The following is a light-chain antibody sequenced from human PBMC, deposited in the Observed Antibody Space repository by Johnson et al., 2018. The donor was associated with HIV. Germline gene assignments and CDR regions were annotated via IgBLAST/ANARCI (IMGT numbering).Light chain of an antibody. Sequence: QSVLTQPPSVSAAPGQKVTIYCSGSRSNIGNNYVSWYQQLPGTAPKLLIYENNKRPSGIPDRFSGSKSGTSATLGITGLQTGDEADYYCGTWSSSLSALYAFGTGTKVTVL. J-gene: IGLJ1*01. CDR3: GTWSSSLSALYA. V-gene: IGLV1-51*02. CDR2: ENN. CDR1: RSNIGNNY.